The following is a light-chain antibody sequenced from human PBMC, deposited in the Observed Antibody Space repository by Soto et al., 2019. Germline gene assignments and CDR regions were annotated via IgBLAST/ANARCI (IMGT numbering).Light chain of an antibody. V-gene: IGLV2-14*01. CDR1: SSEVGGYNY. Sequence: QSVLTQPASVSGSPGQSITISCTGTSSEVGGYNYVSWYQQHPGKAPKLMIYDVSSRPSGVSNRFSGSKSGNTASLTISGLQAEGEADYYCSSYTSSTTLYVFGTGTKSPS. J-gene: IGLJ1*01. CDR3: SSYTSSTTLYV. CDR2: DVS.